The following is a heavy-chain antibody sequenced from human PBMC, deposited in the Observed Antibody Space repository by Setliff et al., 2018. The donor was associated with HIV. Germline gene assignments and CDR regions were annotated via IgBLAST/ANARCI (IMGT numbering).Heavy chain of an antibody. D-gene: IGHD6-13*01. Sequence: ASVKVSCKASGYTFTSCFLHWVRQAPGQGLEYMGIINPSDGSADYVEKFQDRVTITRDTSTSTVYMELSSRRSEDTAIYYCAKEYHTAATGTRVANYFDYWGQGTLVTVSS. CDR3: AKEYHTAATGTRVANYFDY. V-gene: IGHV1-46*01. J-gene: IGHJ4*02. CDR1: GYTFTSCF. CDR2: INPSDGSA.